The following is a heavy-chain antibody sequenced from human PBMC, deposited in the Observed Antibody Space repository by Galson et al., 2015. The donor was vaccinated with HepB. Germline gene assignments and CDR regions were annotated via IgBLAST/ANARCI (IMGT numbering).Heavy chain of an antibody. V-gene: IGHV1-2*04. Sequence: SVKVSCKASGYTFTGYYMHWVRQAPGQGLEWMGWINPNSGGTNYAQKFQGWVTMTRDTSISTAYMELSRLRSDDTAVYYCAGGRDVLLWFGADQDFDYWGQGTLVTVSS. CDR1: GYTFTGYY. D-gene: IGHD3-10*01. CDR3: AGGRDVLLWFGADQDFDY. J-gene: IGHJ4*02. CDR2: INPNSGGT.